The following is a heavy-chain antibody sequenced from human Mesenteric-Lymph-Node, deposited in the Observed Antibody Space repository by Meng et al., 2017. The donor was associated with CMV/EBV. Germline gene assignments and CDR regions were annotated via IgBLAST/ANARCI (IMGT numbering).Heavy chain of an antibody. V-gene: IGHV3-30*04. CDR2: ISYDGSNK. CDR1: GFTFSSYA. D-gene: IGHD3-3*01. J-gene: IGHJ6*02. CDR3: ARGDADSFLEPGEGDYYYYGMDV. Sequence: GGSLRLSCAASGFTFSSYAMHWVRQAPGKGLEWVAVISYDGSNKYYADSVKGRFTISRDNSKNTLYLQMNSLRAEDTAVYYCARGDADSFLEPGEGDYYYYGMDVWGQGTTVTVSS.